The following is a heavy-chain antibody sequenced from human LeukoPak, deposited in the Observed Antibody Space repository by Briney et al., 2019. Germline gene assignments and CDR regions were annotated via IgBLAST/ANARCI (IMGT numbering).Heavy chain of an antibody. J-gene: IGHJ4*02. Sequence: GRSLRLSCAASGFTFSSYAMHWVRQAPGKGLEWVAVISYDGSNKYYADSVKGRFTISRDNSKNTLYLQMNSLRAEDTAVYYCARDNREQQLVPPTFDYWGQGTLVTVSS. D-gene: IGHD6-13*01. CDR1: GFTFSSYA. CDR2: ISYDGSNK. CDR3: ARDNREQQLVPPTFDY. V-gene: IGHV3-30-3*01.